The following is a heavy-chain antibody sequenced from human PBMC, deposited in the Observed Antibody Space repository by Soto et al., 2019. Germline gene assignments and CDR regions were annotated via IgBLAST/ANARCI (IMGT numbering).Heavy chain of an antibody. V-gene: IGHV1-18*04. CDR2: INGDNGNT. CDR1: GYSFSNNG. Sequence: QVQLVQSGAEVKKPGASVKVSCQASGYSFSNNGISWVRQAPGQGFEWMGWINGDNGNTNYAQKFQGRVTMTTDTATSTDYMELRSLSSDDTAVYYFSIYLWYGDYVTDFWGQGTLVTVSS. J-gene: IGHJ4*02. D-gene: IGHD4-17*01. CDR3: SIYLWYGDYVTDF.